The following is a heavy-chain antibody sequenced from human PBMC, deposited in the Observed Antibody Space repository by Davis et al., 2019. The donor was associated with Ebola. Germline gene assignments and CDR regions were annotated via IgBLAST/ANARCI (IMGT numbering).Heavy chain of an antibody. CDR1: NFSISSSYY. CDR2: IFHSGNS. D-gene: IGHD1-7*01. V-gene: IGHV4-38-2*02. Sequence: SETLSLTCTVSNFSISSSYYWGWIRQSPGKGLEWIGSIFHSGNSYYDPSLKSRVTMSVDTSKNQFSLKLSSVTAADTAVYYCARAGTYPYYYYYMDVWGKGTTVTVSS. J-gene: IGHJ6*03. CDR3: ARAGTYPYYYYYMDV.